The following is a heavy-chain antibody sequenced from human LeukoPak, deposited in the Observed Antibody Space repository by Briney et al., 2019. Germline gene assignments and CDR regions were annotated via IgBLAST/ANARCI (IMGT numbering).Heavy chain of an antibody. CDR2: IYYSGST. CDR1: GGSISSYY. CDR3: ARSRPPYSSGWPFDY. D-gene: IGHD6-19*01. Sequence: KTSETLSLTCTVSGGSISSYYWSWIRQHPGKGLEWIGYIYYSGSTYYNPSLKSRVTISVDTSKNQFSLKLSSVTAADTAVYYCARSRPPYSSGWPFDYWGQGTLVTVSS. V-gene: IGHV4-59*06. J-gene: IGHJ4*02.